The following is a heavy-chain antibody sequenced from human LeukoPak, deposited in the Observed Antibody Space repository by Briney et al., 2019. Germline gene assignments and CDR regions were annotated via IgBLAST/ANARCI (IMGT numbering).Heavy chain of an antibody. Sequence: GGSLRLSCAASGFTFSSYAMSWVRQAPGKGLEWVSAISGSGGSTYYADSMKGRFTISRDNSKNTLYLQMNSLRAEDTAVYYCAKDKARGVVVPAAPRDWGQGTLVTVSS. J-gene: IGHJ4*02. CDR3: AKDKARGVVVPAAPRD. V-gene: IGHV3-23*01. D-gene: IGHD2-2*01. CDR1: GFTFSSYA. CDR2: ISGSGGST.